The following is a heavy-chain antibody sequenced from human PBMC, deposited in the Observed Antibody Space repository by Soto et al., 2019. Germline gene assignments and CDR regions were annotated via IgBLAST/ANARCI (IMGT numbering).Heavy chain of an antibody. D-gene: IGHD2-2*01. CDR3: AREVAEPSANYRSIYYYSDV. J-gene: IGHJ6*04. CDR1: GFTVSTVSSNY. V-gene: IGHV3-66*01. Sequence: GGSLRLSCAASGFTVSTVSSNYINWVRQAPGKGLEWVSVIYSGASAYYADSVKGRFTISRDNSKNTVYLQMNSLRAEDTAVYYCAREVAEPSANYRSIYYYSDVWGKGTTVTVSS. CDR2: IYSGASA.